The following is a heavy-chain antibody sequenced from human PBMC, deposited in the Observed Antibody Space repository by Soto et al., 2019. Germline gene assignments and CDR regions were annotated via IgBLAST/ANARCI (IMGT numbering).Heavy chain of an antibody. CDR3: ARGQHFDY. V-gene: IGHV3-30-3*01. Sequence: QVQLVESGGGVVQPGRSLRLSCAASGFTFSSYAMHWVRQAPGKGLEWVAVISYDGSNKYYADSVKGRFTISRDNSKNTLYLQMNSLRAEESAVYYCARGQHFDYWGQGTLVTVSS. D-gene: IGHD2-21*01. CDR1: GFTFSSYA. CDR2: ISYDGSNK. J-gene: IGHJ4*02.